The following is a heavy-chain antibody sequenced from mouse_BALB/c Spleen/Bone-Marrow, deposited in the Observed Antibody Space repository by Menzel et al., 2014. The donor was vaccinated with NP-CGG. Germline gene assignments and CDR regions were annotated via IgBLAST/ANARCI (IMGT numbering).Heavy chain of an antibody. D-gene: IGHD2-14*01. CDR1: GFTFSNFG. CDR2: ISGGGSAI. CDR3: AREGGVQRRVYFDY. J-gene: IGHJ2*01. Sequence: EVQLVESGGGLVQPGGSRKLSCAASGFTFSNFGMHWVRQSPEKGLEWVAYISGGGSAINYADTVKGRFTISRDNPKNALFLEMTSLGSEDTAMYYCAREGGVQRRVYFDYWGQGTALTVSS. V-gene: IGHV5-17*02.